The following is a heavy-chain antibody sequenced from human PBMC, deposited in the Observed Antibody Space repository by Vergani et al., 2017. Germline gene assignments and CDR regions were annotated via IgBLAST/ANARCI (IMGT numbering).Heavy chain of an antibody. CDR3: ARGRRGSGTLPYYYYYGMDV. J-gene: IGHJ6*02. D-gene: IGHD3-10*01. CDR1: GYTFPSYA. CDR2: INTNTGNP. Sequence: QVPLVQSGSALKKPGASVKVSCKASGYTFPSYAMNWVRQAPGQALEWMGWINTNTGNPTYAQGFTGRFVFSLDTSVSTAYLQISSLKAEDTAVYYCARGRRGSGTLPYYYYYGMDVWGQGTTVTVSS. V-gene: IGHV7-4-1*02.